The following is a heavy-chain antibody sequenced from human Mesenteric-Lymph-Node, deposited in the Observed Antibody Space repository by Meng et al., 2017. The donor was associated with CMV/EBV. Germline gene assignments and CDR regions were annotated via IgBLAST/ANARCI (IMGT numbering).Heavy chain of an antibody. Sequence: LSCAASGFTFSSFGMHWVRQAPGKGLDWVAFIRYDGNNEYYADSVKGRCTIFRDNSKNMLYLQMNSLRAEDTAVYYCARGRDLYYFDYWGQGTLVTVSS. CDR1: GFTFSSFG. V-gene: IGHV3-30*02. J-gene: IGHJ4*02. CDR3: ARGRDLYYFDY. D-gene: IGHD3-10*01. CDR2: IRYDGNNE.